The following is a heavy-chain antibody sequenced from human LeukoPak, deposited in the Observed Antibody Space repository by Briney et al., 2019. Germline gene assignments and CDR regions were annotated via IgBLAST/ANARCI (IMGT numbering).Heavy chain of an antibody. CDR1: GFAFSSYA. CDR3: ARGLHSGIAAENFEY. V-gene: IGHV3-64*01. D-gene: IGHD6-25*01. Sequence: GGSLRLSCAVSGFAFSSYAIHWLRQAPGKGLEYVSSISSNGGSTHYANSVKGRFTISRDNSKNTLYLQMGSLRTEDMAVYYCARGLHSGIAAENFEYWGHGTLVTVSS. CDR2: ISSNGGST. J-gene: IGHJ4*01.